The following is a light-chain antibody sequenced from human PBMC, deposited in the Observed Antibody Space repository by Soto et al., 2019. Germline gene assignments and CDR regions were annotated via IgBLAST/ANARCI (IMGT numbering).Light chain of an antibody. CDR3: SSYTRSNSLV. CDR2: DVN. Sequence: QSVLTQPASVSGSPGQSITISCTGTSSDVGGYNYVSWYQQHPGKAPKLMIYDVNNRPSGVSNRFSGSKSGNTASLTISGLQAEDEADYYCSSYTRSNSLVFGTGTKLTVL. CDR1: SSDVGGYNY. J-gene: IGLJ1*01. V-gene: IGLV2-14*03.